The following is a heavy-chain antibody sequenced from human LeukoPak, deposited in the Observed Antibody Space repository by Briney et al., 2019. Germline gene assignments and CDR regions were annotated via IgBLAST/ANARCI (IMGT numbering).Heavy chain of an antibody. D-gene: IGHD2-15*01. CDR1: GFTVSSNY. J-gene: IGHJ6*03. CDR3: ARDRCSGGSCYSDYYYYMDV. V-gene: IGHV3-66*01. CDR2: IYSGGST. Sequence: KTGGSLRLSCAASGFTVSSNYMSWVRQAPGKGLEWVSVIYSGGSTYYADSVKGRFTISRDNSKNTLYLQMNSLRAEDTAVYYCARDRCSGGSCYSDYYYYMDVWGKGTTVTISS.